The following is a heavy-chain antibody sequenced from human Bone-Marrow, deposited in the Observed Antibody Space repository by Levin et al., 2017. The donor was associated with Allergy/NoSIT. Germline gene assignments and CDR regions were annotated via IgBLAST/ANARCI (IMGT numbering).Heavy chain of an antibody. V-gene: IGHV5-51*01. D-gene: IGHD3-10*01. CDR3: ARRLVIGGIIEWYDP. J-gene: IGHJ5*02. Sequence: GESLKISCQASGDTFTNYYIAWVRQTPGKGLEWVGTVRPSDSRTIYGPTFQGQVTISADGSITTAYLQWSSLKVSDSAIYYCARRLVIGGIIEWYDPWGQGTLVTVSS. CDR2: VRPSDSRT. CDR1: GDTFTNYY.